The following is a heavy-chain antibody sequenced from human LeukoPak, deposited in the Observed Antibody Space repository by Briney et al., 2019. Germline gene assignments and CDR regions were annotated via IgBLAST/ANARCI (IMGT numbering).Heavy chain of an antibody. Sequence: KASETLSLTCSVSGGSISGYYWSWIRQPAGKGLEWIGRIFTSGNTNYNPSLMSRVTMSVDTSKNQFSLKLSSVTAADTAVYYCAREYTYDYDRSGYRFDYWGQGTLVTVSA. CDR3: AREYTYDYDRSGYRFDY. CDR1: GGSISGYY. CDR2: IFTSGNT. V-gene: IGHV4-4*07. D-gene: IGHD3-22*01. J-gene: IGHJ4*02.